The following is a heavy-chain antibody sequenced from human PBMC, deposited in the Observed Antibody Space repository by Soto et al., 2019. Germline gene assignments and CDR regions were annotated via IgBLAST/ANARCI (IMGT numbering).Heavy chain of an antibody. Sequence: KPSETLSLTCTVSGGSISSYYWSWIRQPPGKGLEWIGYIYYSGSTNYNPSLKSRVTISVDTSKNQFSLKLSSVTAADTAVYYCARGRLYGSGTRGMDVWGQGTTVTVSS. D-gene: IGHD3-10*01. J-gene: IGHJ6*02. CDR2: IYYSGST. V-gene: IGHV4-59*01. CDR1: GGSISSYY. CDR3: ARGRLYGSGTRGMDV.